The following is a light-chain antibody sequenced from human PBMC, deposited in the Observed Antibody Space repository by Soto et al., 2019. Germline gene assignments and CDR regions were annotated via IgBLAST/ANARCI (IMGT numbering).Light chain of an antibody. Sequence: QSVLTQPASVSGSPGQTITISCTGTSGDVGGYYYVSWYQQLPGKAPKLMISEVSNRPSGVSNRFSGSKSGNTASLTISGLQTEDEADYYCSSYTAGGTIFGTGSKVTL. J-gene: IGLJ1*01. CDR2: EVS. CDR3: SSYTAGGTI. V-gene: IGLV2-14*01. CDR1: SGDVGGYYY.